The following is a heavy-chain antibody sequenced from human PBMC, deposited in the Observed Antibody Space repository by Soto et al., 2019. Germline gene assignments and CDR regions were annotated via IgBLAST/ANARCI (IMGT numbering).Heavy chain of an antibody. CDR2: IWYDGSNK. J-gene: IGHJ4*02. CDR1: GFTFSRYG. V-gene: IGHV3-33*01. CDR3: ARDSHVGSGWQLTADY. Sequence: QVQLVESGGGVVQPGRSLRLSCAASGFTFSRYGMHWVRQAPGKGLEWVAVIWYDGSNKYYAESVKGRFTISRDKSKNTLYLQMNSLRAEDTAVYYCARDSHVGSGWQLTADYWGQGPLVTVSS. D-gene: IGHD6-19*01.